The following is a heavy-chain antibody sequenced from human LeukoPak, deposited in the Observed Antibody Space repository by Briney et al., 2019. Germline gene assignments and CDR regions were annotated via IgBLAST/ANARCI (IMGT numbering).Heavy chain of an antibody. D-gene: IGHD3-10*01. CDR1: GGSISGSSCY. CDR2: IYYSDSVQM. J-gene: IGHJ4*02. V-gene: IGHV4-39*01. Sequence: SSETLSLTCTVSGGSISGSSCYWGWIRQSPGRGLEWIGSIYYSDSVQMFYNPSLKSRVTMSADTSKNQFSLRVTSVTAADTAMYYCARGSVSGQYYGSGSYYARWGQGTLVTVSS. CDR3: ARGSVSGQYYGSGSYYAR.